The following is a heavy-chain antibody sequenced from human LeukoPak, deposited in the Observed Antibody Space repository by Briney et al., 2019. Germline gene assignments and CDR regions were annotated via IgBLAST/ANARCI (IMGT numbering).Heavy chain of an antibody. J-gene: IGHJ4*02. CDR1: GFTFNNFA. D-gene: IGHD1-14*01. CDR3: AKSRSWRKYDS. Sequence: PGGSLRLSCVASGFTFNNFALTWVRQAPGKGLEWVSTISSNTLSIFYADSVKGRFTVSRDNSNNTVFLQMNSLRAEDTAVYFCAKSRSWRKYDSRGQGSLVIVSS. V-gene: IGHV3-23*01. CDR2: ISSNTLSI.